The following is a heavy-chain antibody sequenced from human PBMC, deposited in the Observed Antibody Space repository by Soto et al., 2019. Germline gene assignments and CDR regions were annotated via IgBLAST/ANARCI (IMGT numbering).Heavy chain of an antibody. Sequence: EVQLVESGGGLVQPGGSLRLSCAASGFSFSTYYMSWVRQAPGKGLEWVANIKEDGSESHYVDSVKGRFTISRDNARNSLFLHMKSLRAEDTAVYYCARDSWYLDYWGQGTLVTVSS. CDR3: ARDSWYLDY. J-gene: IGHJ4*02. CDR1: GFSFSTYY. V-gene: IGHV3-7*03. CDR2: IKEDGSES. D-gene: IGHD2-15*01.